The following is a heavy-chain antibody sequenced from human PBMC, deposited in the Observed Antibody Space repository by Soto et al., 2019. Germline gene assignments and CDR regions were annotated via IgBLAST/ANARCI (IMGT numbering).Heavy chain of an antibody. D-gene: IGHD2-15*01. V-gene: IGHV4-59*01. J-gene: IGHJ4*02. Sequence: SETLSLTCTVSGGSISSYYWSWIRQPPGKGLEWIGYIYYSGSTNYNPSLKSRVTISVDTSKNQFSLKLSSVTAADTAVYYCARAPPYCSGGSCYHTASFNPLTVDYWGQGTLVTVSS. CDR1: GGSISSYY. CDR3: ARAPPYCSGGSCYHTASFNPLTVDY. CDR2: IYYSGST.